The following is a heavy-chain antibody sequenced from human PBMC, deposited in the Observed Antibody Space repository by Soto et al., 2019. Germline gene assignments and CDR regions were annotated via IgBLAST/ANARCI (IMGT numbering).Heavy chain of an antibody. CDR3: ARSISAIYYYRLDV. J-gene: IGHJ6*02. D-gene: IGHD2-21*01. V-gene: IGHV4-28*01. CDR2: IYYSGST. Sequence: QVQLQESGPGLVKPSDTLSLMCAVSGYAINSSNWWGWIRQPPGKGLEWIGYIYYSGSTYYNPSPKSGVTRSVDTSKNQFSLKLGSVPAVDTAVYDCARSISAIYYYRLDVWGQGTSVTVSS. CDR1: GYAINSSNW.